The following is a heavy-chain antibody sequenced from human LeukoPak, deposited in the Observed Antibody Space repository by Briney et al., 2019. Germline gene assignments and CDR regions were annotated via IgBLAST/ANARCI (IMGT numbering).Heavy chain of an antibody. Sequence: GASVKVSCKASGYTFTGYYMHWVRQAPGQGLEWMGWINPNSSGTNYAQKFQGRVTMTRDTSISTAYMELSRLRSDDTAVYYCARGSGYSGYDGTFDYWGQGTLVTVSS. V-gene: IGHV1-2*02. J-gene: IGHJ4*02. CDR1: GYTFTGYY. CDR2: INPNSSGT. CDR3: ARGSGYSGYDGTFDY. D-gene: IGHD5-12*01.